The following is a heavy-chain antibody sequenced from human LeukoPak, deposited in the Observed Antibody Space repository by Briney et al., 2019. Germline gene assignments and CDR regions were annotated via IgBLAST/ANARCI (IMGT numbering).Heavy chain of an antibody. V-gene: IGHV4-39*01. CDR1: GGSISSSNYY. D-gene: IGHD3-10*01. J-gene: IGHJ4*02. CDR2: IYHTGST. CDR3: ILGGKLDY. Sequence: PSETLSLTCTVSGGSISSSNYYRGWIRQPPGKGLELIGGIYHTGSTPYNPSLKSRVTISVDTSKNQLSLRLTSVTAADTALYYCILGGKLDYWGQGVLVTVSS.